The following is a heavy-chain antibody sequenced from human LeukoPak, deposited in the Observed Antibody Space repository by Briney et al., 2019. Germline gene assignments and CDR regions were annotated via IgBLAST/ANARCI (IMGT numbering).Heavy chain of an antibody. CDR3: ARVRDGYNYYYYYYMDV. CDR1: GGSISSYY. J-gene: IGHJ6*03. CDR2: IYYSGST. D-gene: IGHD5-24*01. V-gene: IGHV4-59*01. Sequence: SETLSLTCTVSGGSISSYYWNWIRQPPGKGLEWIGYIYYSGSTNYNPSLKSRVTISVDTSKNQFSLKLSSVTAADTAVYYCARVRDGYNYYYYYYMDVWGKGTTVTVSS.